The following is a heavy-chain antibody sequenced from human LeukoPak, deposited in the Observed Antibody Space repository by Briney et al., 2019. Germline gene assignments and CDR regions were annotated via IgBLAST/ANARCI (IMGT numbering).Heavy chain of an antibody. CDR3: AKVVASGNGDYFDF. J-gene: IGHJ4*02. V-gene: IGHV3-23*01. CDR1: GFTFSSSA. CDR2: ISGSGETI. D-gene: IGHD2-8*01. Sequence: GGSLRLSCAASGFTFSSSAMAWVRLAPGKGLEWVSSISGSGETIHYADSVKGRFPISRDNSKSTLSLQMNSLRAEDTAIYYCAKVVASGNGDYFDFWGQGTLVTVAS.